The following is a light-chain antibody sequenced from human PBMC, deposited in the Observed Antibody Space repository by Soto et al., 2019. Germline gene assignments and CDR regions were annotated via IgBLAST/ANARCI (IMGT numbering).Light chain of an antibody. J-gene: IGKJ4*01. Sequence: EIVLTQSPATLSLSPGERATLSCRASQSVSSYLAWYQQKPGQAPRLLIYDASNRATGIPARFSGSGSGTDFTHPISRLEPEDFAGYYCQQRSNWLTFGGGTKVEIK. CDR3: QQRSNWLT. V-gene: IGKV3-11*01. CDR2: DAS. CDR1: QSVSSY.